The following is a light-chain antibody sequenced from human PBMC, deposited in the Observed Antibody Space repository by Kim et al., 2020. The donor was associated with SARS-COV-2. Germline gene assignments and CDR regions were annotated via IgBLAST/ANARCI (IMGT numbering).Light chain of an antibody. V-gene: IGKV3-11*01. CDR3: QQRSKGPRT. J-gene: IGKJ4*01. CDR2: DAA. CDR1: QSVSES. Sequence: LAPGERATRSVRASQSVSESVGWYQQKTGQARRLRIYDAANGATGIPARCSGRGSGEDFTLTISSVEPEDFAVYYSQQRSKGPRTFGGGTKVDIK.